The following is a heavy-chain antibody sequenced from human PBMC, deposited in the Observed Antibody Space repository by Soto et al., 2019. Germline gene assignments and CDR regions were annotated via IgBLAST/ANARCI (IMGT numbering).Heavy chain of an antibody. D-gene: IGHD3-3*01. J-gene: IGHJ6*02. CDR1: GFTFSSYG. CDR2: ISYDGSNK. CDR3: AKTHPESGFWSGYSPAVYYYGMDV. V-gene: IGHV3-30*18. Sequence: GGSLRLSCAASGFTFSSYGMHWVRQAPGKGLEWVAVISYDGSNKYYADSVKGRFTISRDNSKNTLYLQMNSLRAEDTAVYYCAKTHPESGFWSGYSPAVYYYGMDVWGQGTTVTVSS.